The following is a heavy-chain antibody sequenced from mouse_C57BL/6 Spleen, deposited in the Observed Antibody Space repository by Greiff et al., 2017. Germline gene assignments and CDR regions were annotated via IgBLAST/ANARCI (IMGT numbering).Heavy chain of an antibody. J-gene: IGHJ2*01. D-gene: IGHD1-1*01. CDR3: ARHYGSSDDY. CDR2: IYPGSGST. CDR1: GYTFTSYW. Sequence: QVQLKQPGAELVKPGASVKMSCKASGYTFTSYWITWVKQRPGQGLEWIGDIYPGSGSTNYSEKFKSKATLTVDTSSSTAYMQLSSLTSEDSAVYYCARHYGSSDDYWGQGTTLTVSS. V-gene: IGHV1-55*01.